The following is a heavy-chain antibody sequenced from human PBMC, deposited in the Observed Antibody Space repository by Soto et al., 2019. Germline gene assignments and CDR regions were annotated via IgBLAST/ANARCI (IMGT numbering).Heavy chain of an antibody. CDR2: SSSTTTYI. D-gene: IGHD6-13*01. J-gene: IGHJ4*02. CDR3: ARTPPRGSSGEIDY. V-gene: IGHV3-21*01. Sequence: EVQLVESGGGLVKPGGSLRLSCAASGFTLNTYSMNWVRQAPGRGLEWVASSSSTTTYILYADSVKGRFTISRDNAKNSVYLQMNNLRAVDTAVYYCARTPPRGSSGEIDYWGQGTPVTVSS. CDR1: GFTLNTYS.